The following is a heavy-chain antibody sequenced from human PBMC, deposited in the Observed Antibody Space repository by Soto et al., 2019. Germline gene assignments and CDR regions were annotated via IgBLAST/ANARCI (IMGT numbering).Heavy chain of an antibody. J-gene: IGHJ4*02. CDR3: ARAGDYYDSSGYRPFDY. V-gene: IGHV4-59*01. D-gene: IGHD3-22*01. Sequence: PSETLSLTCTVSGGSISSYYWSWIRQPPGKGLEWIGYIYYSGSTNYNPSLKSRVTISVDTSKNQFSLKLSSVTAADTAVYYCARAGDYYDSSGYRPFDYWGQGTLVTVSS. CDR1: GGSISSYY. CDR2: IYYSGST.